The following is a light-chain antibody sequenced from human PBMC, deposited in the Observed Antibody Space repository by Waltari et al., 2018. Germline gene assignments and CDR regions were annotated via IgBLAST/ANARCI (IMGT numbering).Light chain of an antibody. CDR3: LQYNNWWT. Sequence: EIVMTQSPATLSVSPGERATLSCRASQSVSSNLAWYQQKPGQAPRLLIHGASTRATGIPARFSGSGSGTEFTLTISSLQSEDLAVYYCLQYNNWWTFGQGTKVEIK. J-gene: IGKJ1*01. CDR2: GAS. V-gene: IGKV3-15*01. CDR1: QSVSSN.